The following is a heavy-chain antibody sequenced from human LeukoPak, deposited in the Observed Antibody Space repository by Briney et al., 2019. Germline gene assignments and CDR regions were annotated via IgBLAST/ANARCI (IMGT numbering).Heavy chain of an antibody. Sequence: SETLSLTCTVSGGSISSYYWSWIRQPPGKGLEWIGCIYYSGSTNYNPSLKSRVTISVDTSKNQFSLKLSSVTAADTAVYYCATLGVRFGERWFDPWGQGTLVTVSS. D-gene: IGHD3-10*01. J-gene: IGHJ5*02. CDR2: IYYSGST. CDR3: ATLGVRFGERWFDP. CDR1: GGSISSYY. V-gene: IGHV4-59*01.